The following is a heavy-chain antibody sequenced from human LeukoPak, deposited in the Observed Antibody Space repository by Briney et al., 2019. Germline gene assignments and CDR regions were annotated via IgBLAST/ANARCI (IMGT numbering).Heavy chain of an antibody. J-gene: IGHJ1*01. CDR2: IYYSGTT. CDR1: GGSIRSSNYY. V-gene: IGHV4-39*01. Sequence: KTSETLSLTCAVSGGSIRSSNYYWGWVRQPPGKGPEWIGTIYYSGTTYYSPSLESRVTISVDTSSNQFSLRLTSVTAADTAVYYCVRHGPLRVVLMVSTIMYFQHWGQGALVTVSS. CDR3: VRHGPLRVVLMVSTIMYFQH. D-gene: IGHD2-8*01.